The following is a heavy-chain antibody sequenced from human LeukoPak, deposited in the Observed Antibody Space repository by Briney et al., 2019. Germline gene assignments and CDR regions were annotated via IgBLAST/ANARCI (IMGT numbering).Heavy chain of an antibody. J-gene: IGHJ4*02. CDR1: GYTLTELP. D-gene: IGHD5-18*01. V-gene: IGHV1-24*01. CDR2: FDPEDGET. CDR3: ATDWRGAMVISFGY. Sequence: ASVKVSCKVSGYTLTELPMHWVRQAPGKGLEWMGGFDPEDGETIYAQKFQGRVTMTEDTSTDTAYMELSSLRSEDTAVYYCATDWRGAMVISFGYWGQGTLVTVSS.